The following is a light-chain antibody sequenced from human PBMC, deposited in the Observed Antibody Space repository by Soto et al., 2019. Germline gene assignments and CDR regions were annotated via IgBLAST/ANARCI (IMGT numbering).Light chain of an antibody. J-gene: IGKJ3*01. CDR2: AAS. CDR3: QQFGSPFT. Sequence: EIVLTQSPGTLSLSPGERATLSCRASQSVSSSYLAWYQQQPDQAPRLLIYAASTRATGIPDMFSGSGSGTDFTLTISRLAPEDFAVYFCQQFGSPFTFGPGTKVDIK. V-gene: IGKV3-20*01. CDR1: QSVSSSY.